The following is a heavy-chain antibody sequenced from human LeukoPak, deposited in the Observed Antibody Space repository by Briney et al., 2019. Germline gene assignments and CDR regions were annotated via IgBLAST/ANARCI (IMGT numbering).Heavy chain of an antibody. J-gene: IGHJ4*02. CDR3: ARDRRGYYAPSGHYYDGTYSLDY. CDR2: ISGYDGNT. CDR1: GYTFTSYG. Sequence: ASVKVSCKTSGYTFTSYGLSWVRQAPGQGFEWIGWISGYDGNTSHAQKFQGRVIMTTDTSTNTIYMELRSLRSDDTAIYYCARDRRGYYAPSGHYYDGTYSLDYWGQGTQVTVSS. D-gene: IGHD3-22*01. V-gene: IGHV1-18*01.